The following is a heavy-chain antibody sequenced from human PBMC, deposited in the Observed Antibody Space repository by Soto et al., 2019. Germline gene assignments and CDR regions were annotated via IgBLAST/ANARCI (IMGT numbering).Heavy chain of an antibody. D-gene: IGHD6-6*01. V-gene: IGHV1-69*01. CDR2: IIPIFGTA. CDR1: GGTFSSYA. CDR3: AMNEYITTFYYYGMDV. Sequence: QVRLVQSGAEVKKPGSSVKVSCKASGGTFSSYAITWVRQAPGQGLEWMGRIIPIFGTANYNQKFKGRVTITADEPTLTAYMELSSLRSEDTAWYYCAMNEYITTFYYYGMDVWGQGTKVTVAS. J-gene: IGHJ6*02.